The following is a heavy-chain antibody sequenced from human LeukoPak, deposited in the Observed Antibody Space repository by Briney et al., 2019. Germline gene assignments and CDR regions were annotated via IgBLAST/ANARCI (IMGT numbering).Heavy chain of an antibody. CDR1: GYTLTELS. V-gene: IGHV1-24*01. D-gene: IGHD3-22*01. CDR2: FDPEDGET. Sequence: ASVKVSCKVSGYTLTELSMHWVRQAPGKGLEWMGGFDPEDGETIYAQKFQGRVTMTVDTSTDTAYMELSSLRSEDTAVYYCATVIVSSGYYYGGAFDIWGQGTMVTVSS. CDR3: ATVIVSSGYYYGGAFDI. J-gene: IGHJ3*02.